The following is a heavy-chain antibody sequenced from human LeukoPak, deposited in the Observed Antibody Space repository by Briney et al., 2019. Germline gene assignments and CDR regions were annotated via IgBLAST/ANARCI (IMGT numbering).Heavy chain of an antibody. D-gene: IGHD3-22*01. CDR3: ARVNYYDSSGYHNWFDP. V-gene: IGHV1-2*02. Sequence: GASVKVSCRASGYTFTGYYMHWVRQAPGQGLEWMGWINPNSGGTNYAQKFQGRVTMTRDTSISTAYMELSRLRSDDTAVYYCARVNYYDSSGYHNWFDPWGQGTLVTVSS. J-gene: IGHJ5*02. CDR1: GYTFTGYY. CDR2: INPNSGGT.